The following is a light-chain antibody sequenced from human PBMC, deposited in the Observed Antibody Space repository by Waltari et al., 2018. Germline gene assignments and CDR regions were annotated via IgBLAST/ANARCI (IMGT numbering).Light chain of an antibody. Sequence: SALTQPASVSGSLGQSITFSCTGTSSDVGGYNYVAWYQQHPGKAPKLMIHDVSNRPCGVSIRFAGSKSGNTASLTISGLQADDEADYYCISYSSATPGNVVIGGGTKLTVL. J-gene: IGLJ2*01. CDR2: DVS. CDR3: ISYSSATPGNVV. CDR1: SSDVGGYNY. V-gene: IGLV2-14*01.